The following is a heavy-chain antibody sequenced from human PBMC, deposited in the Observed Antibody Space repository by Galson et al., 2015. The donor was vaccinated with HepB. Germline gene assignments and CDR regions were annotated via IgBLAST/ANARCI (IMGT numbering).Heavy chain of an antibody. D-gene: IGHD2-15*01. Sequence: SVKVSCKASGGTFSSYTISWVRQAPRQGLEWMGRIIPILGIANYAQKFQGRVTITADKSTSTAYMELSSLRSEDTAVYYCARGRYCSGGSCYSGYYGMDVWGQGTTVTVSS. CDR2: IIPILGIA. CDR3: ARGRYCSGGSCYSGYYGMDV. CDR1: GGTFSSYT. J-gene: IGHJ6*02. V-gene: IGHV1-69*02.